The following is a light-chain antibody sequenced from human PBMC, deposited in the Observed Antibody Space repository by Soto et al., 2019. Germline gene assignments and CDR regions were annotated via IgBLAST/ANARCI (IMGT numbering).Light chain of an antibody. CDR1: QGISNW. CDR2: TGS. CDR3: QQANSVPPT. Sequence: DIQMTQSPSSVSASVGDRVSITCRASQGISNWLAWYQQKPGRAPKLLIYTGSSLQSGVPSRFSGTGSGTDFTLTISSLQPEDVATYYCQQANSVPPTFGGGTKVEIK. J-gene: IGKJ4*01. V-gene: IGKV1-12*01.